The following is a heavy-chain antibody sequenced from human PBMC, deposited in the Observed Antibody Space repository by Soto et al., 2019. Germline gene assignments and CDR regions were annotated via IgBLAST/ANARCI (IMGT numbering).Heavy chain of an antibody. CDR2: INPSGGST. V-gene: IGHV1-46*01. D-gene: IGHD3-3*01. CDR1: GYTFTSYY. J-gene: IGHJ1*01. CDR3: ARDRGAYDFWSGSYNFQH. Sequence: ASVKVSCKASGYTFTSYYMHWVRQAPGQGLEWMGIINPSGGSTSYAQKFQGRVTMTRDTSTSTVYMELSSLRSEDTAVYYCARDRGAYDFWSGSYNFQHWGQGTLVTVSS.